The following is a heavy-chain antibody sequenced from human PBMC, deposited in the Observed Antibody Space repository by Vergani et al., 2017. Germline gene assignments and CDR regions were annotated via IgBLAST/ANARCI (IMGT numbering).Heavy chain of an antibody. J-gene: IGHJ3*02. CDR3: ELGLIAVDSSGSNYFDAFDM. CDR2: ISYDGSNK. D-gene: IGHD3-22*01. V-gene: IGHV3-30*03. Sequence: QVQLVESGGGVVQPGRSLRLSCAASGFTFSSYGMHWVRQAPGKGLEWVAVISYDGSNKYYADSVKGRFTISRDNSKNTLYLQMNSLRAEDTAVYYCELGLIAVDSSGSNYFDAFDMWGEGTMVTASS. CDR1: GFTFSSYG.